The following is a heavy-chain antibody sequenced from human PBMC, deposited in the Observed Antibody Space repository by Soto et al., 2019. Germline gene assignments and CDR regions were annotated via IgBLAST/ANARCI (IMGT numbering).Heavy chain of an antibody. Sequence: GESLKISCKGSGYSFTSYWIGWVRQMPGKGLEWMGIIYPGDSDTRYSPSFQGQVTISADKSISTAYLQWSSLKASDTAMYYCARQEGETYYYYGMDVWGQGTTVTVSS. V-gene: IGHV5-51*01. CDR3: ARQEGETYYYYGMDV. J-gene: IGHJ6*02. D-gene: IGHD3-16*01. CDR2: IYPGDSDT. CDR1: GYSFTSYW.